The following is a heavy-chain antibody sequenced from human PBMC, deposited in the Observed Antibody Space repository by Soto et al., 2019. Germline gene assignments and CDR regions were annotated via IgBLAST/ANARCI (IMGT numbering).Heavy chain of an antibody. J-gene: IGHJ4*02. Sequence: SETLSLTCTVSGGSISSYYWSWIRQPPGKGLEWIGYIYYSGSTNYNPSLKSRVTISVDTSKNQFSLKLSSVTAADTAVYYCARGGTPYGDYNYFDYWGQGTLVTVSS. D-gene: IGHD4-17*01. CDR2: IYYSGST. CDR1: GGSISSYY. V-gene: IGHV4-59*01. CDR3: ARGGTPYGDYNYFDY.